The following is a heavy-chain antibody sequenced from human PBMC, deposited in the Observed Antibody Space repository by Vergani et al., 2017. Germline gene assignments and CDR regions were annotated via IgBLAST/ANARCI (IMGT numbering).Heavy chain of an antibody. CDR2: IYTSGST. V-gene: IGHV4-61*02. CDR3: ARGNPYVDFDI. D-gene: IGHD3-16*01. Sequence: QVQLQESGPGLVKPSQTLSLTCTVSGGSISSGSYYWSWIRQPAGKGLEWIGRIYTSGSTNYNPSLNSRATISVDTSRNQISLKLTSVTATDTAIYFCARGNPYVDFDIWGQGTMITVSS. CDR1: GGSISSGSYY. J-gene: IGHJ3*02.